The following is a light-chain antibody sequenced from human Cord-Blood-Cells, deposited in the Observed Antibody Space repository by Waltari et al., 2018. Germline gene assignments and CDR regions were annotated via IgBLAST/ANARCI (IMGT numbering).Light chain of an antibody. CDR2: DAS. V-gene: IGKV1-33*01. Sequence: DIQMTQSPSSLSASVGDRVTITCQASQDISNYLNWYQQKPGKAPKLLIYDASNLETGVPSRFSGSGSGTDFTFTISSLQPEDIATYYCQQYDNLPLGPGTKEDIK. J-gene: IGKJ3*01. CDR3: QQYDNLP. CDR1: QDISNY.